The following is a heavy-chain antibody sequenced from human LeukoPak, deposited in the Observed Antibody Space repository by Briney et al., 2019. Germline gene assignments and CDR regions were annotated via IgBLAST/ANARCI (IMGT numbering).Heavy chain of an antibody. CDR3: AKSPRGGYYFDY. Sequence: GGSLRLSCAASGLTFSSYAMSWVRQAPGKGLEWVPVISGSGGSTYYADSVKGRFTISRDNSKNTLYLQMNSLRAEDTAVYYCAKSPRGGYYFDYWGQGTLVTVSS. V-gene: IGHV3-23*01. CDR2: ISGSGGST. J-gene: IGHJ4*02. CDR1: GLTFSSYA. D-gene: IGHD3-16*01.